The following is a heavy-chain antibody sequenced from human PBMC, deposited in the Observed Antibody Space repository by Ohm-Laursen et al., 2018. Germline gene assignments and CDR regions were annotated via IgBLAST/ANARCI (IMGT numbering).Heavy chain of an antibody. Sequence: GTLSLTCAVNGESSSGYFWNWIRQPPGKGLEWIGEINQSGSTKYNPSLKRRVTLSADSSNSQFSLRLTSVTAADTATYYCARGSGFFKLDVWCQGTTVTVSS. J-gene: IGHJ6*02. D-gene: IGHD6-19*01. CDR3: ARGSGFFKLDV. CDR2: INQSGST. CDR1: GESSSGYF. V-gene: IGHV4-34*01.